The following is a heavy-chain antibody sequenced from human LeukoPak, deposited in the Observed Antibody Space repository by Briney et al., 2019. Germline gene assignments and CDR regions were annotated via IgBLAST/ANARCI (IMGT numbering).Heavy chain of an antibody. V-gene: IGHV3-7*01. D-gene: IGHD3-16*01. J-gene: IGHJ6*03. CDR1: GFTFSSYW. CDR3: ARVGDGWVYYYYMDV. Sequence: PGGSLRLSCAASGFTFSSYWMSWVRQAPGKGLEWVDNIKQDGSEKYYVDSVKGRFTISRDNAKNSLYLQMNSLRAEDTAVYYCARVGDGWVYYYYMDVWGKGTTVTVSS. CDR2: IKQDGSEK.